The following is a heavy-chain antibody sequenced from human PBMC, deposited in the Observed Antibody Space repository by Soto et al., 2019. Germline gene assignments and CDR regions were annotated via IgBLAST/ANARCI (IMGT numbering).Heavy chain of an antibody. V-gene: IGHV4-38-2*01. Sequence: SETLSLTCAVSGYTISSGYYWGWIRQPPGKGLEWIGSIYHSGRTYYNPSLKSRLTISVDTSKNQFSLKLSSVTAADTAVYFCARGGDIAVVTANFPDYWGQGTLVTVSS. CDR1: GYTISSGYY. D-gene: IGHD2-21*02. J-gene: IGHJ4*02. CDR2: IYHSGRT. CDR3: ARGGDIAVVTANFPDY.